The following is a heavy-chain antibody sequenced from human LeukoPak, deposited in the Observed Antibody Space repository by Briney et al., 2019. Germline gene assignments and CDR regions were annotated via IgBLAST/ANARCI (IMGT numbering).Heavy chain of an antibody. CDR2: IRSKTDGGTK. CDR3: STGGSYYEN. V-gene: IGHV3-15*01. J-gene: IGHJ4*02. Sequence: GGSLRLSCAASGFTFNYAWMTWVRQAPGKGLEWGGRIRSKTDGGTKDYAAPVKGRFTISRDDSKNTLYLQMNSLKTEDTAVYYCSTGGSYYENWGQGTLVTVSS. CDR1: GFTFNYAW. D-gene: IGHD1-26*01.